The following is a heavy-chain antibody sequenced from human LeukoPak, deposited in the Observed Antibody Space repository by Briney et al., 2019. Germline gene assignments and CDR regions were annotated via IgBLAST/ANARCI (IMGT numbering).Heavy chain of an antibody. CDR2: IYYSGST. J-gene: IGHJ3*02. D-gene: IGHD4-17*01. V-gene: IGHV4-31*03. CDR3: ARLDYGDFGAFDI. Sequence: PSETLSLTCTVSGGSISSGGYYWSWIRQPPGKGLEWIGYIYYSGSTYYNPSLKSRVTISVDTSKNQFSLKLSSVTAADTAVYYCARLDYGDFGAFDIWGQGTMVTVSS. CDR1: GGSISSGGYY.